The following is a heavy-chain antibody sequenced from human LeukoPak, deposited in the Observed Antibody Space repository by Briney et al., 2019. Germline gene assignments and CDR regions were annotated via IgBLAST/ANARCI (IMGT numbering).Heavy chain of an antibody. CDR2: IYTSGST. V-gene: IGHV4-4*07. CDR3: ARAIDYSNYVWFDP. J-gene: IGHJ5*02. CDR1: GGSISSYY. Sequence: PSETLSLTCTVSGGSISSYYWSWIRQPAGKGLEWIGRIYTSGSTNYNPSLKSRVTMSVDTSKNQFSLKLSSVTAADTAVYYCARAIDYSNYVWFDPWGREPWTPSPQ. D-gene: IGHD4-11*01.